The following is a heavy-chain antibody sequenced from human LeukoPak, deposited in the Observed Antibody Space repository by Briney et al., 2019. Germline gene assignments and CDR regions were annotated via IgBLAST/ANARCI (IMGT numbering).Heavy chain of an antibody. CDR3: ASTDDY. Sequence: PGGSLRLSCAASGXTFSGYEMNWVRQAPGKGLEWVSYISSSGSTMYYADSVKGRFTISRDNAKNSLYLQMNSLRAEDTAVYYCASTDDYWGQGTLVTVSS. CDR2: ISSSGSTM. V-gene: IGHV3-48*03. J-gene: IGHJ4*02. CDR1: GXTFSGYE.